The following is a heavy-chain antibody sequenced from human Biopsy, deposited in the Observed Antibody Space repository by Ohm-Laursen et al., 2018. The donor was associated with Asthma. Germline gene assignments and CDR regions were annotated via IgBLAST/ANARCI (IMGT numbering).Heavy chain of an antibody. CDR1: GGTFNTYV. CDR2: INSVFGTT. Sequence: SSLKVSCKSLGGTFNTYVIGWVRQAPGQGLEWMGGINSVFGTTTYPQKFQDRVTITADDSTSTVYMELSSLRSEDTAVYYCARKAGSCISRTCYSLDFWGQGTLVTVSP. J-gene: IGHJ4*02. D-gene: IGHD2-2*01. V-gene: IGHV1-69*01. CDR3: ARKAGSCISRTCYSLDF.